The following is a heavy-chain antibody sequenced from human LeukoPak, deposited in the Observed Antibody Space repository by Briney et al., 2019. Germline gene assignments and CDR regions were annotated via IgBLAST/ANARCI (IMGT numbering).Heavy chain of an antibody. Sequence: SETLSLTCAVYGGSFSGYYWSWIRQPPGKGLEWIGRIYTSGSTYYNPSLKSRVTMSVDTSKNQFSLKVSSVTAADTAVYYCARDKGSNPFDYWGQGTLVTVSS. CDR2: IYTSGST. V-gene: IGHV4-59*10. J-gene: IGHJ4*02. CDR3: ARDKGSNPFDY. CDR1: GGSFSGYY. D-gene: IGHD4-11*01.